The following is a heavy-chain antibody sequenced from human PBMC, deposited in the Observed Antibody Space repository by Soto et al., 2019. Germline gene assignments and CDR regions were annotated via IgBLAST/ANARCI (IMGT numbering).Heavy chain of an antibody. CDR2: IRSKTNNYAT. J-gene: IGHJ4*02. V-gene: IGHV3-73*01. Sequence: GGSLRLSCAASGLTFSDSAIHWVRQASGKGLEWVGRIRSKTNNYATTYAASVKGRFTISRDDSKNTAYLQMNSLKTDDTAVYYCTTDDSSHSAYWGRGTLVTVSS. CDR3: TTDDSSHSAY. CDR1: GLTFSDSA. D-gene: IGHD1-1*01.